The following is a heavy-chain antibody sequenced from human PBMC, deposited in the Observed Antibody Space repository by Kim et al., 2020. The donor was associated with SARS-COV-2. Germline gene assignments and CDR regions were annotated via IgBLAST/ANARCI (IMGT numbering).Heavy chain of an antibody. CDR3: ASRRSYSGSSRLDY. J-gene: IGHJ4*02. Sequence: GGSLRLSCAASGFTFSSYSMNWVRQAPGKGLEWVSSISSRSSYIYYADSVKGRFTISRDNAKNSLYLQMNSLRAEDTAVYYCASRRSYSGSSRLDYWGQG. CDR2: ISSRSSYI. V-gene: IGHV3-21*01. D-gene: IGHD1-26*01. CDR1: GFTFSSYS.